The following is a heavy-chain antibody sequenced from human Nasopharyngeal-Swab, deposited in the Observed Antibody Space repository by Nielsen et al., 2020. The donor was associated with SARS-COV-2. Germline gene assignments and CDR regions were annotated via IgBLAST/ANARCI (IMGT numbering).Heavy chain of an antibody. D-gene: IGHD3-22*01. CDR1: GYTFTSYW. CDR3: ARLGDYYDTTFSFDY. CDR2: IDPSDSYT. J-gene: IGHJ4*02. V-gene: IGHV5-10-1*01. Sequence: KVSCKASGYTFTSYWITWVRQMPGKGLEWMGRIDPSDSYTDYSPSFQGHVTISSDKSIGTAYLQWSSLKASDTAMYYCARLGDYYDTTFSFDYWGQGTVVTVSS.